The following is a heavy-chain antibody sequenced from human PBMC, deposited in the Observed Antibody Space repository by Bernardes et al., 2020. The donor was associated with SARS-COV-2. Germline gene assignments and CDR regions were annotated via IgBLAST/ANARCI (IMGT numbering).Heavy chain of an antibody. V-gene: IGHV4-31*03. J-gene: IGHJ4*02. D-gene: IGHD6-13*01. CDR2: TYSTGTT. Sequence: SESLSLTCTVSGASISSSGYHWSWIRQVPGQGLEWIGYTYSTGTTTINPALESRVTMSVDTSKNLFSLKLRSVTAADTAVYFCARDNLNSALDYWGPGTLGTVSS. CDR1: GASISSSGYH. CDR3: ARDNLNSALDY.